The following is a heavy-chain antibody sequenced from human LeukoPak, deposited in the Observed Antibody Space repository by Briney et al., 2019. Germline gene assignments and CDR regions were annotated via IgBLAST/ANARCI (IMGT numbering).Heavy chain of an antibody. CDR1: GYTFTSYD. V-gene: IGHV1-8*01. J-gene: IGHJ6*02. CDR2: MNPNSGNT. CDR3: ARGPPRYYYGSGSFYGMDV. D-gene: IGHD3-10*01. Sequence: ASVMVSCKASGYTFTSYDINWVRQATGQGLEWMGWMNPNSGNTGYAQKFQGRVTMTRNTSISTAYMELSSLRSEDTAVYYCARGPPRYYYGSGSFYGMDVWGQGTTVTVSS.